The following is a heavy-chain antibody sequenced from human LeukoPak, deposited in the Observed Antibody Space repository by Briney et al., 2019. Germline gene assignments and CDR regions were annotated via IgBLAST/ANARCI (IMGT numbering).Heavy chain of an antibody. CDR3: ATYSSLNAREFQY. CDR2: IKTDGSEK. Sequence: GGSLRLSCEGSGFTFSNYWMSWVRQAPGKGLEWVANIKTDGSEKYYVDSVKGRFTISRDNAKNSLYLQMNSLRAEDTAAYYCATYSSLNAREFQYWGQGTLVTVSS. D-gene: IGHD3-22*01. V-gene: IGHV3-7*01. J-gene: IGHJ1*01. CDR1: GFTFSNYW.